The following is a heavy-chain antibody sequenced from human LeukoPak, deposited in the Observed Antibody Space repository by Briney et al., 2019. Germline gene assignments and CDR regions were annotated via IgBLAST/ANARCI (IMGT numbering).Heavy chain of an antibody. D-gene: IGHD5-18*01. V-gene: IGHV3-74*01. CDR1: GFTFSDYW. Sequence: PGGSLRLSCAASGFTFSDYWMHWVRQAPGKGLVWVSRINTDGTSTKYADSVKGRFTISRDNARNTAYLQMNSLRAEDTAVYYCARARYSYTGIVDYWGQGTLVTVSS. CDR3: ARARYSYTGIVDY. CDR2: INTDGTST. J-gene: IGHJ4*02.